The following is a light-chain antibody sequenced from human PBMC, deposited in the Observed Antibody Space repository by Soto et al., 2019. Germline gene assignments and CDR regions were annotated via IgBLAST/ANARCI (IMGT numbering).Light chain of an antibody. CDR1: SSNIGNNY. CDR2: ENN. J-gene: IGLJ3*02. CDR3: GTWDSSLSVWV. V-gene: IGLV1-51*02. Sequence: QSVLTQPPSVSAAPGQKVTISCSGSSSNIGNNYVYWYQQLPGTAPQLLIYENNKRPSGIPDRFSGSKSGTSATLGSTGLQTGDEADYYCGTWDSSLSVWVFGGGTKLTVL.